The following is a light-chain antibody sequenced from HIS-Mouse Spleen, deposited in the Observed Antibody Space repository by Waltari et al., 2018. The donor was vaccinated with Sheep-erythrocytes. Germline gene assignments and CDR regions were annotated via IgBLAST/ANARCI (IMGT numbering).Light chain of an antibody. Sequence: SYELTQPPSVSVSPGQTARITCSGAALPKKYLYWYQQKSGQAPVLVIYEDSKRPSGIPERFSGSTSGTMATLTISGAQVEDEADYYCYSTDSSGNHWVFGGGTKLTVL. CDR3: YSTDSSGNHWV. CDR2: EDS. J-gene: IGLJ3*02. CDR1: ALPKKY. V-gene: IGLV3-10*01.